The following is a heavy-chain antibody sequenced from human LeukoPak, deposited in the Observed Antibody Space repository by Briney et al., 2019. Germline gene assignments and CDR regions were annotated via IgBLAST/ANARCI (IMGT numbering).Heavy chain of an antibody. Sequence: GASVKVSCKASGYTFTSYGISWVRQAPGQGLEWMGWISGYNGYTHYAHNLPGRVTMTTDTSTSTAYMELRSLRSDDTAVYYCARDEARYSSGYYPSWFDPWGQGTLVTVSS. J-gene: IGHJ5*02. CDR1: GYTFTSYG. CDR3: ARDEARYSSGYYPSWFDP. V-gene: IGHV1-18*01. CDR2: ISGYNGYT. D-gene: IGHD3-22*01.